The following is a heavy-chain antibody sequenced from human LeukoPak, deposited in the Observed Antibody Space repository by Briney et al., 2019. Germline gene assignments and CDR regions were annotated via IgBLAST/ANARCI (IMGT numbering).Heavy chain of an antibody. J-gene: IGHJ4*02. CDR1: GFNISKYG. D-gene: IGHD4/OR15-4a*01. CDR3: VLPTAQGY. V-gene: IGHV3-23*01. Sequence: PGGSLRLSCAASGFNISKYGMSWVRQAPGKGLEWVSAISNSGDSTYYADSVKGRSTISRDNSKNTLFMQMNSLRAEDTAVYYCVLPTAQGYWGQGTLVTVSS. CDR2: ISNSGDST.